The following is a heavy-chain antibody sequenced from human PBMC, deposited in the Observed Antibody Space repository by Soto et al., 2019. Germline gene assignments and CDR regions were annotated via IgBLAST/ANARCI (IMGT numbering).Heavy chain of an antibody. J-gene: IGHJ6*02. V-gene: IGHV3-30*18. CDR1: GLTFSSYG. Sequence: PGGCMRLSCAACGLTFSSYGMHWVRQAPGKGLEWVAVISYDGSNKYYADSVKGRFTISRDNSKNTLYLQMNSLRAEDTAVYYCAKDAKTYSNYVGYYYYGMDVWGQGTTVTVSS. D-gene: IGHD4-4*01. CDR2: ISYDGSNK. CDR3: AKDAKTYSNYVGYYYYGMDV.